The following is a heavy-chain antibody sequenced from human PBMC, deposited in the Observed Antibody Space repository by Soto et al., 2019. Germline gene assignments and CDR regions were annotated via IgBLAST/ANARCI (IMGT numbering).Heavy chain of an antibody. Sequence: ASVKVSCKASGYTFSTSGMSWLRQAPGQGLEWMGWINAGNGNTKYSQKFQGRVTITRDTSASTAYMELSSLRSEDTAVYYCARGITLPTPLDYWGQGTLVTVSS. D-gene: IGHD1-20*01. CDR1: GYTFSTSG. CDR3: ARGITLPTPLDY. CDR2: INAGNGNT. J-gene: IGHJ4*02. V-gene: IGHV1-3*01.